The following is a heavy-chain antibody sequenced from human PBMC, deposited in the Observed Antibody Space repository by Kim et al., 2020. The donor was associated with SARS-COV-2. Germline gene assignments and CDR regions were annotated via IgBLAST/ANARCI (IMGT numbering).Heavy chain of an antibody. D-gene: IGHD3-10*01. V-gene: IGHV4-4*02. J-gene: IGHJ3*02. Sequence: THNNPSLTSRVTMSVDKAKNQFSLKLSSVTAADPALYYCARHNGDDAFDIWGQGTMVTVSS. CDR3: ARHNGDDAFDI. CDR2: T.